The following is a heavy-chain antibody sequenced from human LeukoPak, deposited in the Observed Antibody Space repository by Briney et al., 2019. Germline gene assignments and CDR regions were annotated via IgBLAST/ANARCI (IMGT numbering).Heavy chain of an antibody. J-gene: IGHJ5*02. CDR3: ARDFGSALLWFGELLYHNWFDP. CDR1: GGSISSSSYY. CDR2: IYYSGST. Sequence: SETLSLTCTVSGGSISSSSYYWGWIRQPPGKGLEWIGSIYYSGSTYYNPSLKSRVTISVDTSKNQFSLKLSSVTAADTAVYYCARDFGSALLWFGELLYHNWFDPWGQGTLVTVSS. D-gene: IGHD3-10*01. V-gene: IGHV4-39*07.